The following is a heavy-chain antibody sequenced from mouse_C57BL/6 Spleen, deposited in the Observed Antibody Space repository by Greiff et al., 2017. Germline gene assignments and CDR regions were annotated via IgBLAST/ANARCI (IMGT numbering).Heavy chain of an antibody. CDR3: ASHFDY. CDR1: GYTFTDYY. CDR2: INPNNGGT. J-gene: IGHJ2*01. V-gene: IGHV1-26*01. Sequence: EVQLQQSGPELVKPGASVKISCKASGYTFTDYYMNWVKQSHGKSLEWIGDINPNNGGTSYNQKFKGKATLTVDKSSSTAYMELRSLTSEDSAVYYCASHFDYWGQGTTLTVSS.